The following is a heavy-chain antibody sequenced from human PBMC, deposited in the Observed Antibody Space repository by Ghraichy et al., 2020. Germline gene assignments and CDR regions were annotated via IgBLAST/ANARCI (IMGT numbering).Heavy chain of an antibody. J-gene: IGHJ6*02. CDR3: ARNHPWVYCSSTSCSENYYGMDV. CDR2: IYYSGST. V-gene: IGHV4-31*03. CDR1: GGSISSGGYY. Sequence: SETLSLTCTVSGGSISSGGYYWSWIRQHPGKGLEWIGYIYYSGSTYYNPSLKSRVTISVDTSKNQFSLKLSSVTAADTAVYYCARNHPWVYCSSTSCSENYYGMDVWGQGTTVTVSS. D-gene: IGHD2-2*01.